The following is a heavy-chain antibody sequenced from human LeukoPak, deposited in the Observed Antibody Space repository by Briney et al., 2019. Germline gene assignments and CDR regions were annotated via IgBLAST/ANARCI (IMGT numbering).Heavy chain of an antibody. J-gene: IGHJ5*02. V-gene: IGHV1-69*05. CDR1: VGTFSSYV. Sequence: SVKVSCKASVGTFSSYVISWVRPAPGQGREWMGGIIPIFGTANYAQKFQGRVTITTDESTSTAYMELSSLRSEDTAVYYCARSPRQRYCSSTSCQRNWFDPWGQGTLVTVSS. CDR2: IIPIFGTA. CDR3: ARSPRQRYCSSTSCQRNWFDP. D-gene: IGHD2-2*01.